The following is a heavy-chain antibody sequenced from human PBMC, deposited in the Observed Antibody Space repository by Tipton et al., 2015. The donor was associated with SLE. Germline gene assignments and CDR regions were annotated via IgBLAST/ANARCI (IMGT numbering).Heavy chain of an antibody. J-gene: IGHJ3*02. D-gene: IGHD4-11*01. V-gene: IGHV3-73*01. Sequence: GSLRLSCAASGSTFSGSAMHWVRQASGKGLEWVGRIRSKANSYATAYAASVKGRFTISRDDSKNTAYLQMNSLKTEDTAVYYCTTHDYSNYLNAFDIWGQGTMVTVSS. CDR3: TTHDYSNYLNAFDI. CDR1: GSTFSGSA. CDR2: IRSKANSYAT.